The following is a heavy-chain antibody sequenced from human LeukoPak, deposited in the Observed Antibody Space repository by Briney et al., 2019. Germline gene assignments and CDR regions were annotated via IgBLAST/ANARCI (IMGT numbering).Heavy chain of an antibody. Sequence: PSEILSLTCTVSGGSISGYYWSWIRQSPGKGLEWIVFIHYSGITNYNPSLKSRVTISLDMSKNQFSLRLTAVTTADTAVYYCAKRPVVATFDYWGQGTLVTVSS. D-gene: IGHD2-15*01. CDR3: AKRPVVATFDY. CDR2: IHYSGIT. V-gene: IGHV4-59*01. J-gene: IGHJ4*02. CDR1: GGSISGYY.